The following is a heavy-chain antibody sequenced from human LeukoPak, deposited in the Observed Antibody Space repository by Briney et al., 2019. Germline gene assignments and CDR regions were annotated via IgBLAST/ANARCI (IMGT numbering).Heavy chain of an antibody. D-gene: IGHD5-18*01. CDR1: DGSISSSSYY. Sequence: SETLSLTCTVSDGSISSSSYYWGWIRQPPGKGLEWIGNIYYSGSTYYNPSLKSRVTISVDTSKNQFSLKLSSVTAADTAVYYCARGPRLWLTYYYMDVWGKGTTVTVSS. CDR2: IYYSGST. J-gene: IGHJ6*03. V-gene: IGHV4-39*07. CDR3: ARGPRLWLTYYYMDV.